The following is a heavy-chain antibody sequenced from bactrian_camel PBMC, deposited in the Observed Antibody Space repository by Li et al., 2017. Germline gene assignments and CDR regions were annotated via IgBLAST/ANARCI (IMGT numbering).Heavy chain of an antibody. CDR3: AAGRYCTVASVRNADFAY. J-gene: IGHJ6*01. CDR1: GYPIRPVHC. Sequence: HVQLVESGGGSVQAGRSLRLSCVYAGYPIRPVHCMAWFRQAPGKGREGVAAIDAGGTYTYYTDSVKGRFTISRDNAKNTLSLQMNSLKPEDTAMYYCAAGRYCTVASVRNADFAYWGQGTQVTVS. CDR2: IDAGGTYT. D-gene: IGHD6*01. V-gene: IGHV3S1*01.